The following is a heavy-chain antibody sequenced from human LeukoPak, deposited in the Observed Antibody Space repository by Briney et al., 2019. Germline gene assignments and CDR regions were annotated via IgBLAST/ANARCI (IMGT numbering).Heavy chain of an antibody. CDR2: ISAYNGNT. CDR1: GYTFTDYG. V-gene: IGHV1-18*01. Sequence: GASVKVSCKASGYTFTDYGISWVRQAPGQGLEWMGRISAYNGNTNHAQKFQGRVTMSTDTSTSTAYMDLSSLTSDDTAVYYCARRSFVLAAVFKGDDALDIWGQGTMVTVSS. CDR3: ARRSFVLAAVFKGDDALDI. D-gene: IGHD3-3*02. J-gene: IGHJ3*02.